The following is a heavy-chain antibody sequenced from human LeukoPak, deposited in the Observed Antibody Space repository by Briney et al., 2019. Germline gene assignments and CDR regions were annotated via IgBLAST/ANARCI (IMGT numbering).Heavy chain of an antibody. J-gene: IGHJ6*02. CDR3: ASEGGARDDILSGAGSGMDV. Sequence: SVKVSCKASGGTFSSYAISWVRQAPRQGLEWMGGIIPILGTANYAQKFQGRVTITADESTSTAYMELSSLRSEDTAVYYCASEGGARDDILSGAGSGMDVWGQGTTVTVSS. CDR2: IIPILGTA. CDR1: GGTFSSYA. D-gene: IGHD3-9*01. V-gene: IGHV1-69*13.